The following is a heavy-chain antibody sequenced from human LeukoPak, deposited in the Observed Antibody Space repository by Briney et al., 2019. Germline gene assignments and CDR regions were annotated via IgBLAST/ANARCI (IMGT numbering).Heavy chain of an antibody. J-gene: IGHJ4*02. Sequence: ASVKVSCKASGYTFTSYGISWVRQAPGQGLEWMGWISAYNGNINYAQKLQGRVTMTTDTSTSTAYMELRSLRSDDTAVYYCATSDYSYGPRDFDYWGQGTLVTVSS. CDR2: ISAYNGNI. CDR3: ATSDYSYGPRDFDY. D-gene: IGHD5-18*01. CDR1: GYTFTSYG. V-gene: IGHV1-18*01.